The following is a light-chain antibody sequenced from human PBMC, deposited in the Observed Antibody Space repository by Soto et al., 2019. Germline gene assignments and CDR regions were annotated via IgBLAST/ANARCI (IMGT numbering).Light chain of an antibody. CDR2: EVS. J-gene: IGLJ1*01. CDR3: SSYANSNNYV. V-gene: IGLV2-8*01. Sequence: QSALTQPPSASGSPGQSVTISCSGTSSDIGGYTYVSWYQHHPGKAPKLMIYEVSKRPLGVPDRFSGSKSGNTASLTVSGLQAEDEADYYCSSYANSNNYVFGTGTKLTVL. CDR1: SSDIGGYTY.